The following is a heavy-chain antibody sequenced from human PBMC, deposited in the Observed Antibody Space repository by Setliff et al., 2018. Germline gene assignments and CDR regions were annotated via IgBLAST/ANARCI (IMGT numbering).Heavy chain of an antibody. D-gene: IGHD1-26*01. Sequence: GGSVKVSCKASGYTFTSSGISWVRQAPGQGLEWMGWISVYNGYIVYAQKLQGRVTMTRDTSTSTFYMELSSLRSEDTAVYYCARGVGAMGDYWGQGTLVTVSS. V-gene: IGHV1-18*01. CDR1: GYTFTSSG. J-gene: IGHJ4*02. CDR3: ARGVGAMGDY. CDR2: ISVYNGYI.